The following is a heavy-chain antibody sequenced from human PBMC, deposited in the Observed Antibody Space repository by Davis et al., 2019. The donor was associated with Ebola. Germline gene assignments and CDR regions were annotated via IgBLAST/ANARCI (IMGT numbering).Heavy chain of an antibody. V-gene: IGHV3-30*18. Sequence: GESLKISCAASGFTFSSYGMHWVRQAPGKGLEWVAVISYDGGNKYYADSVKGRFTISRDNSKNTLYLQMNSLRAEDTAVYYCAKLGAAAGTDFDYWGQGTLVTVSS. CDR2: ISYDGGNK. CDR1: GFTFSSYG. J-gene: IGHJ4*02. CDR3: AKLGAAAGTDFDY. D-gene: IGHD6-13*01.